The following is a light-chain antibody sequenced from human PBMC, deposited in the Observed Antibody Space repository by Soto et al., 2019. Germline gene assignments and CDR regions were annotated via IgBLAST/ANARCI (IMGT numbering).Light chain of an antibody. V-gene: IGKV3-11*01. Sequence: EIVLTQSPATLSLSPGERATLSCRASQSVKSYLAWYQQKPGQAPRLLIYDVSNRATGIPARFSGSGSWTDFTLTIGSLEPEDFAVYYCQQSNNWPWTFGQGTKVEVK. CDR2: DVS. CDR3: QQSNNWPWT. CDR1: QSVKSY. J-gene: IGKJ1*01.